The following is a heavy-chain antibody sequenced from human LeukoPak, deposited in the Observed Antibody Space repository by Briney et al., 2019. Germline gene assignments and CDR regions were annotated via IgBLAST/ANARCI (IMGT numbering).Heavy chain of an antibody. CDR3: ARDLLYSSPGFDY. J-gene: IGHJ4*02. Sequence: PSQTLSLTCTVSGGSISSGDFCWSWIRQPPGTGLEWIGYIYYSGSTYYNPSLKSRVTISVDTSKNQFSLKLSSVTAADTAVYYCARDLLYSSPGFDYWGQGTLVTVSS. CDR2: IYYSGST. D-gene: IGHD6-13*01. V-gene: IGHV4-30-4*08. CDR1: GGSISSGDFC.